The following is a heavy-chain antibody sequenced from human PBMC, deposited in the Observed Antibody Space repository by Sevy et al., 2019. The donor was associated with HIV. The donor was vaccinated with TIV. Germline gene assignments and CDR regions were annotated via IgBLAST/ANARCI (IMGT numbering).Heavy chain of an antibody. CDR2: INPNSGGT. V-gene: IGHV1-2*02. CDR3: AISGDIAAAATGVVWGALDI. J-gene: IGHJ3*02. D-gene: IGHD6-13*01. CDR1: GYTFTGYY. Sequence: ASVKVSCKASGYTFTGYYLHWVRQAPGQGLEWMAWINPNSGGTNYVQKFQGMVTMTRDTSVSTAYMELNRLRSDDTAVYYCAISGDIAAAATGVVWGALDIWGQGTMVTVSS.